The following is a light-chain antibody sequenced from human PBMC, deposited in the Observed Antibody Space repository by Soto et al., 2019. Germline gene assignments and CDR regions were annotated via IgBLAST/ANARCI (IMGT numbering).Light chain of an antibody. J-gene: IGKJ2*01. V-gene: IGKV1-5*03. Sequence: DIQMTQSPSTLSASVGDRVTITCRASQSISMWLAWYQQKPGKAPKVLIYKASSLESGVPSRFSGSGSGTEFTLTISSLPPDDFTTYYCQQYNTYPYTFGQGTQLEIK. CDR3: QQYNTYPYT. CDR2: KAS. CDR1: QSISMW.